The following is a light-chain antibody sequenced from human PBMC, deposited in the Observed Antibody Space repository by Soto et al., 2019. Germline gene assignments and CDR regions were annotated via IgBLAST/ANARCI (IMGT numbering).Light chain of an antibody. CDR2: QAS. J-gene: IGKJ2*01. CDR1: QSITKN. CDR3: QQSYSSPYT. Sequence: DIQMTQSPGSLSASVGDRVTITCRASQSITKNLNWYQHKPGKAPELLIYQASDSQIGVPSRFSGSGSGTDFTLIISGLQPEDFATYFCQQSYSSPYTFGQGTKVDI. V-gene: IGKV1-39*01.